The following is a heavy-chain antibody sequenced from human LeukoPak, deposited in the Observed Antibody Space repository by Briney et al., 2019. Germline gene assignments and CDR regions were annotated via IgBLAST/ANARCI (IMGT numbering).Heavy chain of an antibody. J-gene: IGHJ4*02. CDR2: IKQDGSEK. CDR1: GITLSVYW. V-gene: IGHV3-7*01. CDR3: ARSGSGYFDY. Sequence: PGGSLRLSCAASGITLSVYWMSWVRQAPGEGLEWVANIKQDGSEKYYRDSVQGRFTISRDNAKNSLYLQMNSLRAEGTAVYYCARSGSGYFDYWGQGSLVTVSS.